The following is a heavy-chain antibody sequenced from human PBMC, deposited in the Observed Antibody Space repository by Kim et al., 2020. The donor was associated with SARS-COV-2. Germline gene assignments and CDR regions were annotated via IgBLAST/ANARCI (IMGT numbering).Heavy chain of an antibody. J-gene: IGHJ4*02. Sequence: NPSLKSRVTISVDTSKTQFSLKLSSVTAADTAVYYCASEKGIAAAGPPNYWGQGTLVTVSS. CDR3: ASEKGIAAAGPPNY. D-gene: IGHD6-13*01. V-gene: IGHV4-39*01.